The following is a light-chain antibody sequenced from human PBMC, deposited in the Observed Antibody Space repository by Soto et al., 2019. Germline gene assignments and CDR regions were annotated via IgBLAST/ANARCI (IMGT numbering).Light chain of an antibody. V-gene: IGKV3-20*01. CDR2: GAS. CDR3: QQYGSSPLT. J-gene: IGKJ4*01. Sequence: IGLPQSPCTLSLSPGERFTLSGVASQSVSSNFLAWYQQKPGQAPSLLIYGASSRATGIPDRFSGRGSGTDFTLTISRLEPEDFAVYYCQQYGSSPLTFGGVAKVDIK. CDR1: QSVSSNF.